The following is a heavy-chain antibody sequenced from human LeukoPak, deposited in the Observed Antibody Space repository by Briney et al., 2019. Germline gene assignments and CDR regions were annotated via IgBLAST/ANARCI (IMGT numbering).Heavy chain of an antibody. CDR2: ISYDGSNK. CDR1: GFTFSSYG. CDR3: AKRTDGSGTYYSFDF. Sequence: GRSLRLSCAASGFTFSSYGMHWVRQAPGKGLEWVAVISYDGSNKYYADSVKGRFTISRDNSKNTLYLQMNSLRAEDTAIYYCAKRTDGSGTYYSFDFWGQGTLVTVFS. J-gene: IGHJ4*02. V-gene: IGHV3-30*18. D-gene: IGHD3-10*01.